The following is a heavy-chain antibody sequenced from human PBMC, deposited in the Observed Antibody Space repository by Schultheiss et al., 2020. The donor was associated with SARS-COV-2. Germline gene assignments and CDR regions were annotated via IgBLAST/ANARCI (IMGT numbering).Heavy chain of an antibody. D-gene: IGHD3-10*01. CDR2: INSDGSST. V-gene: IGHV3-74*01. Sequence: GESLKISCAASGFTFSSYSMNWVRQAPGKGLVWVSRINSDGSSTSYADSVKGRFTISRDNSKNTLYLQMNSLRAEDTAVYYCARGRVVRGLDYWGQGTLVTVSS. CDR3: ARGRVVRGLDY. CDR1: GFTFSSYS. J-gene: IGHJ4*02.